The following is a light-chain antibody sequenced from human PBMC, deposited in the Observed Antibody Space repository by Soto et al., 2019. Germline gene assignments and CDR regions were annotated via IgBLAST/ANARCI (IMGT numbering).Light chain of an antibody. CDR1: QSVNNNY. CDR3: QQYGSSPYT. J-gene: IGKJ2*01. CDR2: VAS. V-gene: IGKV3-20*01. Sequence: EIVLTQSPGTLSLSPGERATLSCRASQSVNNNYLGWYQQKPGQAPRLLIFVASNRATGIPDRFSGSGSGTDFTLTISRLEPEDFAVYYCQQYGSSPYTFGQGTKLEIK.